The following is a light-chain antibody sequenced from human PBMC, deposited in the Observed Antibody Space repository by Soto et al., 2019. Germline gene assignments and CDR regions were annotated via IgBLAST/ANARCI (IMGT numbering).Light chain of an antibody. CDR2: GAS. Sequence: EIVLTQSPDTLYLSPGEGATLSCRASQRVNSSYLAWYQQKPGQAPRLHISGASDRATGVPARVSGSGYGTDFTLTISRLEAEDFAVYYCQQYVNSPVTFGQGTKLQIK. CDR3: QQYVNSPVT. V-gene: IGKV3-20*01. CDR1: QRVNSSY. J-gene: IGKJ2*01.